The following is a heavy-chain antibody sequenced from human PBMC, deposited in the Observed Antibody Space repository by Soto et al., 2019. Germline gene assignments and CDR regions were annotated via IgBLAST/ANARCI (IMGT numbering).Heavy chain of an antibody. CDR1: GGSISSGGYS. D-gene: IGHD3-3*01. J-gene: IGHJ4*02. Sequence: QLQLQESGSGLVKPSQTLSLTCAVSGGSISSGGYSWSWIRQPPGKGLEWIGYIYHSGSTYYNPSLKSRVTISVDRSKNQFSLKLSSVTAADTAEYYCARTPDDLWSGYYDYWGQGTLVTVSS. V-gene: IGHV4-30-2*01. CDR3: ARTPDDLWSGYYDY. CDR2: IYHSGST.